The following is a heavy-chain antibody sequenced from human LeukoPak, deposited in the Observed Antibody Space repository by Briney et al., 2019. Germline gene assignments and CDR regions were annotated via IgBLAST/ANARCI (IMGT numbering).Heavy chain of an antibody. CDR1: GFTFSTYW. V-gene: IGHV3-7*01. CDR2: IKQDGNQN. D-gene: IGHD6-13*01. Sequence: GGSLRLSCVASGFTFSTYWMTWVRQAPGKGLEWVANIKQDGNQNYYVDSVRGRFTISGDNSKNSLYLQMDSLRVDDTAVYYCARDVEMFSTTWSDAFDIWGQGTMVTVSS. J-gene: IGHJ3*02. CDR3: ARDVEMFSTTWSDAFDI.